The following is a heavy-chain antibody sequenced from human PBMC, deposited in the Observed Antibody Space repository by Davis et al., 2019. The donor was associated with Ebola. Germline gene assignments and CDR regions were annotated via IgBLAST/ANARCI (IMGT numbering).Heavy chain of an antibody. V-gene: IGHV3-30*18. J-gene: IGHJ2*01. D-gene: IGHD3-16*01. CDR1: GFTFTTST. CDR3: AKLRSHDYTDSSDDFYLDL. Sequence: GESLKISCVASGFTFTTSTMHWVRQAPGKGLEWVALISSDGSREYYADSVERRFTISKDNSGNTLYLHMNALTAEDTALYYCAKLRSHDYTDSSDDFYLDLWGRGTLVTVSS. CDR2: ISSDGSRE.